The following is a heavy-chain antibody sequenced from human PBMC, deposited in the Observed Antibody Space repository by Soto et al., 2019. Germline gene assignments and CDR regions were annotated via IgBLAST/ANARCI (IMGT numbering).Heavy chain of an antibody. V-gene: IGHV3-23*01. CDR3: AKDSGSYFTADY. D-gene: IGHD1-26*01. J-gene: IGHJ4*02. Sequence: EVQLLESGGGLVQPGGSLRLSCAASGFTFSSSAMSWVRQAPGKGLEWVSAISASGGRTYYADSVKGRFTISRDNSKITLSLQMNSLRAEDTAIYYCAKDSGSYFTADYWGQGTLVTVSS. CDR1: GFTFSSSA. CDR2: ISASGGRT.